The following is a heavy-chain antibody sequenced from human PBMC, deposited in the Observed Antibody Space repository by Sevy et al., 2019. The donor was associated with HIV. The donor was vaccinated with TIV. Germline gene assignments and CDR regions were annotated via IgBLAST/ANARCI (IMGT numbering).Heavy chain of an antibody. V-gene: IGHV3-33*01. J-gene: IGHJ6*03. D-gene: IGHD5-12*01. CDR2: IWYDGSNK. CDR3: AREVSGYVSFYYYMDV. Sequence: GGSLRLSCAASGFTFSSYGMHWVRQAPGKGLEWVAVIWYDGSNKYYADSVKGRFTISRDNSKNTLYLQMNSLRAEDTAVYYCAREVSGYVSFYYYMDVWGKGTTVTVSS. CDR1: GFTFSSYG.